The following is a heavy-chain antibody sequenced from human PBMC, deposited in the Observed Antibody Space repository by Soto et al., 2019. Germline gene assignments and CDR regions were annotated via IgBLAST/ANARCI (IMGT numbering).Heavy chain of an antibody. CDR3: AREGGDPITMVRGGNVYMDV. Sequence: QVQLVQSGAEVKKPGASVKVSCKASGYTFTSYAMHWVRQAPGQRLEWMGWINAGNGNTKYSQKFQGRVTITRDTSASTAYMELSSLRSEDTAVYYCAREGGDPITMVRGGNVYMDVLGKGTTVTVSS. J-gene: IGHJ6*03. V-gene: IGHV1-3*01. CDR2: INAGNGNT. CDR1: GYTFTSYA. D-gene: IGHD3-10*01.